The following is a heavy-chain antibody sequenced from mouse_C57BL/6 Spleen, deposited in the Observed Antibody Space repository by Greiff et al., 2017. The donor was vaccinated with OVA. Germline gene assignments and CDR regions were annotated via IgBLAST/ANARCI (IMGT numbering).Heavy chain of an antibody. CDR2: ISSGGSYT. CDR1: GFTFSSYG. Sequence: EVQRVESGGDLVKPGGSLKLSCAASGFTFSSYGMSWVRQTPDKRLEWVATISSGGSYTYYPDSVKGRFTISRDNAKNTLYLQMSSLKSEDTAMDYCASDSSGYVHYFDYWGQGTTLTVSS. J-gene: IGHJ2*01. V-gene: IGHV5-6*01. D-gene: IGHD3-2*02. CDR3: ASDSSGYVHYFDY.